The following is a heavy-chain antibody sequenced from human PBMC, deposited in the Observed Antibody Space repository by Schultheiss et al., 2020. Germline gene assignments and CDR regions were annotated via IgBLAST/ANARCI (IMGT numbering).Heavy chain of an antibody. CDR1: GHTFTSYG. CDR3: ARGALYSGYDGFDY. J-gene: IGHJ4*02. CDR2: ISAYNGNT. V-gene: IGHV1-18*01. D-gene: IGHD5-12*01. Sequence: ASVKVSCKASGHTFTSYGISWVRQAPGQGLEWMGWISAYNGNTNYAQKLQGRVTMTTDTSTSTAYMELRSLRSDDTAVYYCARGALYSGYDGFDYWGQGTLVTVSS.